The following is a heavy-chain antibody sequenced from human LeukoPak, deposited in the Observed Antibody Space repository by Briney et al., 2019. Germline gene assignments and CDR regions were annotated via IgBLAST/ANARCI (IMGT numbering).Heavy chain of an antibody. CDR2: ISPSGGST. J-gene: IGHJ4*02. Sequence: PGGSLRLSCAASGFTFSNYGMNWVRQAPGKGLEWVSAISPSGGSTSYADSVKGRFTISRDNSKNTLYLQMNNLRAEDTAVYYCAKERRCSDYDLDYWGQGTLVTVSS. V-gene: IGHV3-23*01. D-gene: IGHD5-12*01. CDR1: GFTFSNYG. CDR3: AKERRCSDYDLDY.